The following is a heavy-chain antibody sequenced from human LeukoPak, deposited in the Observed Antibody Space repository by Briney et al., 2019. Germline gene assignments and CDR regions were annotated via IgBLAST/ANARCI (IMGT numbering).Heavy chain of an antibody. CDR1: GFTFRSYA. Sequence: PGGSLRLSCAGSGFTFRSYAMSWVRQAPGKGLEWIGRIYTSGSTNYNPSLKSRVTMSVDTSKNQFSLKLSSVTAADTAVYYCARLSYGDYPGSTSDRWGQGTMVTVSS. D-gene: IGHD4-17*01. J-gene: IGHJ3*01. CDR2: IYTSGST. CDR3: ARLSYGDYPGSTSDR. V-gene: IGHV4-59*10.